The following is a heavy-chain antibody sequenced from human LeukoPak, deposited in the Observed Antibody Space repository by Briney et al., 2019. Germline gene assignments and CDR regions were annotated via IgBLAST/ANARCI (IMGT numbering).Heavy chain of an antibody. CDR3: AKDDAWLRFGE. J-gene: IGHJ4*02. CDR1: GFTFSNHG. D-gene: IGHD3-10*01. Sequence: PGGTLRLSCAASGFTFSNHGMNWVRQAPGKGLEWVSGISPSGDITYYADSVKGRFTISRDNSKNTVYLQVNSLTAEDTAVYYCAKDDAWLRFGEWSQGTLVTVSS. V-gene: IGHV3-23*01. CDR2: ISPSGDIT.